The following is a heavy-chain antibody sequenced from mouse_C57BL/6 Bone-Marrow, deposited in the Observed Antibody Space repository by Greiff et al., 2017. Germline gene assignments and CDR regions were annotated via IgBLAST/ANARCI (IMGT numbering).Heavy chain of an antibody. Sequence: VQLQQSGPELVKPGASVKISCKASGYSFTSYYIHWVKQRPGQGLAWIGWIYPGSGNTKYNEKFKGKATLPADTSSSTAYMQLSSLTSEDSAVYYCAREDYYGSFWYFDVWGTGTTVTVSS. CDR1: GYSFTSYY. D-gene: IGHD1-1*01. J-gene: IGHJ1*03. V-gene: IGHV1-66*01. CDR3: AREDYYGSFWYFDV. CDR2: IYPGSGNT.